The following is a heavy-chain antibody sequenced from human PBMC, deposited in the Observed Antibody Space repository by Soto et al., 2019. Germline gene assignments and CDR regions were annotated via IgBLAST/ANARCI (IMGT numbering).Heavy chain of an antibody. J-gene: IGHJ5*02. CDR3: GRIAAAGTNVGFDP. CDR2: SYHSGST. D-gene: IGHD6-13*01. V-gene: IGHV4-30-2*01. CDR1: GCAISSGGYS. Sequence: QLQLQESGSGLVKPSQTLSLTCAVSGCAISSGGYSWSWIRQPPGKVLEWIGYSYHSGSTYYNPSLKGRVTISVNRSKNQFSLKLSSVTAADTAVYYCGRIAAAGTNVGFDPWRQGTIDTVSS.